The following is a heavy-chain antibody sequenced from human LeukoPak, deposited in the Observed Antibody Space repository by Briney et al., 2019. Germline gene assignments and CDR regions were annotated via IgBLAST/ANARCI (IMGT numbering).Heavy chain of an antibody. CDR1: GYTFTSCY. V-gene: IGHV1-46*01. CDR2: INPSGGST. J-gene: IGHJ4*02. CDR3: AREHIRYFDY. Sequence: ASVKVSCKASGYTFTSCYMHWVRQAPGQGLEWMGIINPSGGSTSYAQKFQGRVTMARDTSTSTVYMELSSLRSEDTAVYYCAREHIRYFDYWGQGTLVTVSS.